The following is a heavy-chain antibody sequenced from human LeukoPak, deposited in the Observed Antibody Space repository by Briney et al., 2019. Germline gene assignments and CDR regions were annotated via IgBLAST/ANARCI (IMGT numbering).Heavy chain of an antibody. CDR2: IKQDGSKK. CDR1: GFPFSSYL. Sequence: GWSLRLSCVASGFPFSSYLMTWVRQAPGKGLEWVAIIKQDGSKKSYVDSVKGRFTISRDNAKNSLYLQMNSLRAEDTAIYYCTRVGYIDEGIDYWGQGTLVTVSS. V-gene: IGHV3-7*04. CDR3: TRVGYIDEGIDY. J-gene: IGHJ4*02. D-gene: IGHD5-24*01.